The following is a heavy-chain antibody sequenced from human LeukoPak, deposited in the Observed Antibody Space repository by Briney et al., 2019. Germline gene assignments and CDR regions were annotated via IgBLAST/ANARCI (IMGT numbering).Heavy chain of an antibody. V-gene: IGHV3-21*01. D-gene: IGHD3-9*01. J-gene: IGHJ4*02. CDR1: GFTFSSYS. Sequence: PGGSLRLSCAASGFTFSSYSMNWVRQAPGKGLEWVSSISSSSSYIYYADSVKGRFTISRDNAKNSLYLQMNSLRAEDTAVYYCARGNGVNLLRYFDWLPQYYFDYWGQGTLVTVSS. CDR3: ARGNGVNLLRYFDWLPQYYFDY. CDR2: ISSSSSYI.